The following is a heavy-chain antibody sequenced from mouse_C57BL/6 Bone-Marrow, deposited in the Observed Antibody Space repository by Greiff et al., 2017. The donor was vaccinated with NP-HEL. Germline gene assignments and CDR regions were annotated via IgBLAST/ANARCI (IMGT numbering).Heavy chain of an antibody. J-gene: IGHJ1*03. Sequence: HVQLQQPGAELVMPGASVKLSCKASGYTFTRYWMHWVKQRPGQGLEWIGEIDASDSYTNYNQKFKGKSTLTVDKSSSTAYMQLSSLTSEDSAVYYCGRSRYWYFDVWGTGTTVTVSS. CDR3: GRSRYWYFDV. D-gene: IGHD1-1*01. CDR1: GYTFTRYW. CDR2: IDASDSYT. V-gene: IGHV1-69*01.